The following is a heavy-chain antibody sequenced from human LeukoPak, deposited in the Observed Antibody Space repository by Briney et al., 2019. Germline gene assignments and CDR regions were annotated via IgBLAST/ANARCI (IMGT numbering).Heavy chain of an antibody. J-gene: IGHJ4*02. CDR2: INPSGGST. CDR3: ARRGSSSSGELDY. CDR1: GYTLTNYY. V-gene: IGHV1-46*01. D-gene: IGHD6-6*01. Sequence: ASVKVSCKASGYTLTNYYMHWVRQAPGQGLEWMGIINPSGGSTSYAQKFQGRVTMNRDTSTSTVYMELSTLRSEDTAVYYCARRGSSSSGELDYWGQGTLVTVSS.